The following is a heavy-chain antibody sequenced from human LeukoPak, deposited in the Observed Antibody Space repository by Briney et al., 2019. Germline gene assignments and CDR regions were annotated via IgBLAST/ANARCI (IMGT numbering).Heavy chain of an antibody. CDR1: GFTFSDYW. CDR3: ARRGGWEASDY. Sequence: PGGSLRLSCAASGFTFSDYWMTWVRQAPGKGLEWVANIKKDGSERYYVDSVKGRFTISRDNAKNSLYLQMNSLRVEDTAVYYCARRGGWEASDYWGQGTLVTVSS. CDR2: IKKDGSER. D-gene: IGHD6-19*01. J-gene: IGHJ4*02. V-gene: IGHV3-7*05.